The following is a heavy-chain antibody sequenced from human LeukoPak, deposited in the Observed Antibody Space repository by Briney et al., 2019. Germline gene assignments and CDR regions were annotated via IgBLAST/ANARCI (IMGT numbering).Heavy chain of an antibody. D-gene: IGHD3-3*01. CDR1: GGSISSSSYY. J-gene: IGHJ4*02. CDR3: ARLFTPSADDLTILEWLLKTYYFDY. CDR2: IYYSGST. Sequence: PSETLSLTCTVSGGSISSSSYYWGWIRQPPGKGLEWIGSIYYSGSTYYNPSLKSRVTISVDTSKNQFSLKLSSVTAADTAVYYCARLFTPSADDLTILEWLLKTYYFDYWGQGTLVTVSS. V-gene: IGHV4-39*01.